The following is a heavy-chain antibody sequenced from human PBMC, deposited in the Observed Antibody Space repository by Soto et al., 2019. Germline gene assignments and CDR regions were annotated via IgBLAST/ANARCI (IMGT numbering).Heavy chain of an antibody. Sequence: QVQLVQSGAEVKKPGASVKVSCKASGYTFTSYYMHWVRQAPGQGLEWMGIINPSGGSTSYAQKFQGRVTMNRDKSTSTVYVELSSLRSEDTAVYYCARDLSGGARGYWGQGTLVTVSS. CDR3: ARDLSGGARGY. J-gene: IGHJ4*02. CDR1: GYTFTSYY. D-gene: IGHD3-16*01. CDR2: INPSGGST. V-gene: IGHV1-46*01.